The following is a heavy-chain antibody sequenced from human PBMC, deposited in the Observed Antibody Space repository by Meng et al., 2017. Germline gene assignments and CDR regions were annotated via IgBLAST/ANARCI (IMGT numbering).Heavy chain of an antibody. V-gene: IGHV1-2*06. D-gene: IGHD1-7*01. CDR3: ARDGGNYDFDY. CDR1: GYPFIDAY. Sequence: HVELVEVGVEGKKPWAAGKLSFKASGYPFIDAYFNWVRQAPGQGLYWMGRIIPRSSDANSSQKFQGRVTLTWDTSINTAYMELSSLRSDDTAIYYCARDGGNYDFDYWGQGTLVTVSS. CDR2: IIPRSSDA. J-gene: IGHJ4*02.